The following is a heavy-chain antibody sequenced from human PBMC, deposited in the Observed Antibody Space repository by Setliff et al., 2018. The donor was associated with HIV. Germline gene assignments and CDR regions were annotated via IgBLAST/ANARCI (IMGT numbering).Heavy chain of an antibody. V-gene: IGHV3-66*02. CDR3: ARLRLYNSALDY. CDR1: GFTVSTYY. Sequence: GGSLSLSCAASGFTVSTYYMSWVRQAPGKGLEWVSTIYSDGSTYHADSVNGRVTLSRDISENALYLQIDSLRPEDTAVYYCARLRLYNSALDYWGQGTLVTVSS. CDR2: IYSDGST. D-gene: IGHD3-10*01. J-gene: IGHJ4*02.